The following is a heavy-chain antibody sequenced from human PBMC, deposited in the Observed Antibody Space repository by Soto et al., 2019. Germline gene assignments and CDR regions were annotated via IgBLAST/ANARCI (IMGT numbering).Heavy chain of an antibody. D-gene: IGHD2-2*02. Sequence: SETLSLTCTVSGGSISSSNYYWGWIRQSPGKGLEWIGSIYYTGSTYYNPSLKSRVSISVDTSKNQFSLKLSSVTAADTAVYYCAGTSGTFYTPIDYRGKGTLVTVSS. CDR2: IYYTGST. J-gene: IGHJ4*02. CDR3: AGTSGTFYTPIDY. CDR1: GGSISSSNYY. V-gene: IGHV4-39*01.